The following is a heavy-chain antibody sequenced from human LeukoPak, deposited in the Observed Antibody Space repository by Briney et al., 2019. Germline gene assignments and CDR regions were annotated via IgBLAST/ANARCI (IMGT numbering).Heavy chain of an antibody. Sequence: SETLSLTCTVSGGSISSSSYYWGWIRQPPGKGLEWIGSIYYSGSTYYNPSLKSRVTISVDTSKNQFSLKLSSVIAADTAVYYCARLGGFDYWGQGTLVTVSS. CDR1: GGSISSSSYY. D-gene: IGHD1-26*01. J-gene: IGHJ4*02. V-gene: IGHV4-39*01. CDR3: ARLGGFDY. CDR2: IYYSGST.